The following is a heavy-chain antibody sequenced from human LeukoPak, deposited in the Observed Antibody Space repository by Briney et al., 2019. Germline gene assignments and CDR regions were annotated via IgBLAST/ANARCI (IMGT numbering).Heavy chain of an antibody. J-gene: IGHJ3*02. D-gene: IGHD3-10*01. CDR1: GGPIINFY. V-gene: IGHV4-59*01. CDR3: ARDSGTRDAFDI. CDR2: IIYSGRT. Sequence: PSETLSLTCTVSGGPIINFYWTWIRQSPGKGLEWIGYIIYSGRTDYNPSLKSRVTISVDTSKNHFSLKLNSVTAADTAVYYCARDSGTRDAFDIWGQGTMVTVSS.